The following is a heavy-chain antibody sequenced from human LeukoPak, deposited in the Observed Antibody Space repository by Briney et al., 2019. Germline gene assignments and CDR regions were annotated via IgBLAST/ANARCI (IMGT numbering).Heavy chain of an antibody. D-gene: IGHD1-26*01. Sequence: ASVKVSCKASGYTFTGYYMHWVRQAPGQGLEWMGRINPNSGGTNYAQKFQGRVTMTRDTSISTAYMGLSRLRSDDTAVYYCAREAGGSYYEGPYYYYYYMDVWGKGTTVTVPS. CDR3: AREAGGSYYEGPYYYYYYMDV. CDR2: INPNSGGT. V-gene: IGHV1-2*06. J-gene: IGHJ6*03. CDR1: GYTFTGYY.